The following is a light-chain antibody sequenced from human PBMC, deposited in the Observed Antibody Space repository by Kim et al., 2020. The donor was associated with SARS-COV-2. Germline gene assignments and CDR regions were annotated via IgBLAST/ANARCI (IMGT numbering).Light chain of an antibody. V-gene: IGLV6-57*04. CDR1: SGSIASNY. CDR3: QSYDSSTVV. Sequence: NFMLTQPHSVSESPGKTVTISCTSSSGSIASNYVHWYQQRPGSAPTTVIYEDNQRPSGVPDRFSGSIDSSSNSASLTSSGLKTEDEADYYCQSYDSSTVVFGGGTQLTVL. J-gene: IGLJ2*01. CDR2: EDN.